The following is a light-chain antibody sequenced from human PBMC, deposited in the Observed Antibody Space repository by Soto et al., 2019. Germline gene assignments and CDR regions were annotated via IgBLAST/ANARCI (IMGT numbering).Light chain of an antibody. J-gene: IGLJ2*01. Sequence: QSALTQPASVSGSPGQSITISCTGTSSDVGGYNYVSWYQQHPGKAPKLMIYEVSNRPSGVSNRFSGSKSGKTASLTISGLQAEEEADYYGSSYTSSRTVVFGGGTKLTVL. CDR3: SSYTSSRTVV. V-gene: IGLV2-14*01. CDR1: SSDVGGYNY. CDR2: EVS.